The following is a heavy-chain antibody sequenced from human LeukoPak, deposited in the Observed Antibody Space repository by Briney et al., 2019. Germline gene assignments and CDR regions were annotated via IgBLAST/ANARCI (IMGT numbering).Heavy chain of an antibody. V-gene: IGHV4-30-4*01. Sequence: SQTLSLTCTVSGGSISSGDYYWSWIRQPPGKGLEWIGYIYYSGSTYYNPSLKSRVTISVDTSKNQFSLKLSSVTAADTAVYYCARDIVGATSDAFDLWGQGTMVTVSS. CDR3: ARDIVGATSDAFDL. J-gene: IGHJ3*01. D-gene: IGHD1-26*01. CDR2: IYYSGST. CDR1: GGSISSGDYY.